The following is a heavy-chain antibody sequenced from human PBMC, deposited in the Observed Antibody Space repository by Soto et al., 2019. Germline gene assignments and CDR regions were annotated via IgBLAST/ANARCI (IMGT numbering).Heavy chain of an antibody. V-gene: IGHV1-69*13. CDR2: IVPMLGTP. CDR1: GGTFDKFI. D-gene: IGHD3-10*01. CDR3: ARNGTYGSSRSHYSGMDV. Sequence: QVQLVQSGAEVKEPGSSVRVSCKASGGTFDKFIMNWVRQTPGRGLEWMGGIVPMLGTPTYAEKFKGRVRISATGSATTTYMEVTSLRSEDTAIYYCARNGTYGSSRSHYSGMDVWGQGTTVTVSS. J-gene: IGHJ6*02.